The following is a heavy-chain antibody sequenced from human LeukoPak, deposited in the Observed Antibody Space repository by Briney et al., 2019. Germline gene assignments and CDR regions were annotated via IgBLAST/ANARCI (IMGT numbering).Heavy chain of an antibody. Sequence: SETLSLTCTVSGGSISSYYWSWIRQPPGKGLEWIGYIYYSGSTNYNPSLKRRVTISVDTSKNQFSLKLSSVTAADTAVYYCARVPNDYGVWGQGTMVTVSS. J-gene: IGHJ3*01. D-gene: IGHD4-17*01. CDR1: GGSISSYY. CDR2: IYYSGST. CDR3: ARVPNDYGV. V-gene: IGHV4-59*01.